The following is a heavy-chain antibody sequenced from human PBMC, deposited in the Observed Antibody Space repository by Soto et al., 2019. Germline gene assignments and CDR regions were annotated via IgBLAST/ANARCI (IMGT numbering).Heavy chain of an antibody. CDR1: GGTFRTAA. CDR3: ARDNDRPQLGGNYYYILDV. V-gene: IGHV1-69*12. D-gene: IGHD2-8*01. J-gene: IGHJ6*02. CDR2: IMPVFRTP. Sequence: QVHLEQSGAEVKKPGSSVKVSCKASGGTFRTAAVSWVRQAPRQGLEWLGGIMPVFRTPDYAQKFQGRVTITADESTSTAYMELSGLRSDDTAVYYCARDNDRPQLGGNYYYILDVWGQGTTITVSS.